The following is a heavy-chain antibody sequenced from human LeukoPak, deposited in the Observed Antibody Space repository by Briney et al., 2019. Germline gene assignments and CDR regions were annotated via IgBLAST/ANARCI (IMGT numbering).Heavy chain of an antibody. D-gene: IGHD3-3*01. CDR1: GFTFSSYA. V-gene: IGHV3-23*01. CDR2: ISGSGGST. Sequence: PGGSLRLSCAASGFTFSSYAMSWVRQAPGKGLEWVSAISGSGGSTYYADSVKGRFTISRENSKNTLYLQMNGLRAEDTAVYYCAAKYYDFWSGYYINYYYYMDVWGKGTTVTVSS. J-gene: IGHJ6*03. CDR3: AAKYYDFWSGYYINYYYYMDV.